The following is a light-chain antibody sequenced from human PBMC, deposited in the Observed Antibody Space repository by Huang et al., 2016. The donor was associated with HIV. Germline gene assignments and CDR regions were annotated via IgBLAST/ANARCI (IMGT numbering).Light chain of an antibody. CDR1: QRISSH. Sequence: DIQVKQSPSSLSASVGDRVTITCRTSQRISSHLSWYQQKIGKGPKLLSYSSTVLQSGIPSRFTGSGSGTDFTLTINSLQPEDFATYYCQQTYSAPVTFGGGTRVEIK. CDR2: SST. V-gene: IGKV1-39*01. J-gene: IGKJ4*01. CDR3: QQTYSAPVT.